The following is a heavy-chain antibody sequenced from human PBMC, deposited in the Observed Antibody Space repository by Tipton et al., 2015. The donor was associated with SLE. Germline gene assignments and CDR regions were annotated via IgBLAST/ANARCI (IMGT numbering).Heavy chain of an antibody. V-gene: IGHV3-74*01. J-gene: IGHJ4*02. Sequence: SLRLSCAASGFTFSSYWMHWVRQAPGTGLVWVSRINSDGSSTSYADSVKGRFTISRDNAKNSLYRQMNSLRAVDTAGYYCARESGGYYPYFDYWGQGPLVPASS. D-gene: IGHD3-3*01. CDR2: INSDGSST. CDR3: ARESGGYYPYFDY. CDR1: GFTFSSYW.